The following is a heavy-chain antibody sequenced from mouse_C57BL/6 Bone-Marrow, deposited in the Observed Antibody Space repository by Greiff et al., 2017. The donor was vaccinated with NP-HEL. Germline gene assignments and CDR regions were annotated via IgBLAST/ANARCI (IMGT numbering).Heavy chain of an antibody. CDR3: ARQESNYFPY. CDR2: ISSGGSYT. V-gene: IGHV5-6*01. CDR1: GFTFSSYG. J-gene: IGHJ3*01. D-gene: IGHD2-5*01. Sequence: DVQLVESGGDLVKPGGSLKLSCAASGFTFSSYGMSWVRQTPDKRLEWVATISSGGSYTYYPDSVKGRFTISRDNAKNTLYLQMSSLKSEDTAMYYCARQESNYFPYWGQGTLVTVSA.